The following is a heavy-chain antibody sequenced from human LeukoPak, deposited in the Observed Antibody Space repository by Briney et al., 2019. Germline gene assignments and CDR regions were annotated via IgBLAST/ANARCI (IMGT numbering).Heavy chain of an antibody. V-gene: IGHV1-69*05. CDR1: GGTFSSYA. CDR3: ARRFYDNLTGHTWYDY. CDR2: IIPIFGTA. J-gene: IGHJ4*02. Sequence: SVKVSCKASGGTFSSYAISWVRQAPGQGLEWMGGIIPIFGTANYAQKFQGRVTMTRDMATSTDYMEVSSLRSEDTAVYYCARRFYDNLTGHTWYDYWGQGTLVTVSS. D-gene: IGHD3-9*01.